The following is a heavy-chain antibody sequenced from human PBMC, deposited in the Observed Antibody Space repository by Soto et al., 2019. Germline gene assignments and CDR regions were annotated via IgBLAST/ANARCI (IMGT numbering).Heavy chain of an antibody. Sequence: EVQLVESGGGLVQPGGSLRVSCAASGFTFRSHRIHWVRQAPGKGLEWVSRIDTDGGGTSYADSVKGRFTISTDNAENTVYLQMNGLRVEVTAVYYCATVFDLWGQGTLVTVSS. CDR1: GFTFRSHR. V-gene: IGHV3-74*01. CDR3: ATVFDL. CDR2: IDTDGGGT. J-gene: IGHJ5*02.